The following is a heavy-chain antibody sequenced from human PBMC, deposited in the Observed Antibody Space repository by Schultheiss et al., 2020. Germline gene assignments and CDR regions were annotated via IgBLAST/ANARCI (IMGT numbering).Heavy chain of an antibody. CDR3: ARGGSGSHY. D-gene: IGHD1-26*01. Sequence: ASVKVSCKASGYTFTSYGISWVRQAPGQGLEWMGWINPNSGGTNYAQKFQGRVTMTRDTSISTAYMELSRLRSDDTAVYYCARGGSGSHYWGQGTLVTVSS. CDR1: GYTFTSYG. V-gene: IGHV1-2*02. CDR2: INPNSGGT. J-gene: IGHJ4*02.